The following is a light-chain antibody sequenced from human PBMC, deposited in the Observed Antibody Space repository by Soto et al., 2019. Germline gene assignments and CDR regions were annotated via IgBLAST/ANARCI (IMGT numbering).Light chain of an antibody. CDR3: MQVLQTLT. Sequence: DIVMTQSPLSLPVTPGEPASISCRSSQSLLHSNGYNYLDWYLQKQGQSPQLLIYLGSNRAYGVADRFSGSGSGTVFTLKISRVEAEDVGVYYCMQVLQTLTFGQGTRLEIK. J-gene: IGKJ5*01. V-gene: IGKV2-28*01. CDR1: QSLLHSNGYNY. CDR2: LGS.